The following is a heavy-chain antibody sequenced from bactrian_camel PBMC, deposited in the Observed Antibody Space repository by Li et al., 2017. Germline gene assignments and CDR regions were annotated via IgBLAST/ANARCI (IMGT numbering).Heavy chain of an antibody. J-gene: IGHJ4*01. D-gene: IGHD6*01. CDR1: GYTGSRRC. CDR2: ISLRFGFT. CDR3: ASARLLYGRICPWTY. Sequence: HVQLVESGGGSVQAGGSLRLSCAASGYTGSRRCLAWFRQAPGKERERVADISLRFGFTMYADSVKGRFTISQDNAKNTLHLQMNSLKPEDTAMYYCASARLLYGRICPWTYWGQGTQVTVS. V-gene: IGHV3S6*01.